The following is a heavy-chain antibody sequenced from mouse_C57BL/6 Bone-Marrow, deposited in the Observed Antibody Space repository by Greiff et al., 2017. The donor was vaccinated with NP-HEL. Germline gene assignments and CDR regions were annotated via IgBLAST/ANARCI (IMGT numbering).Heavy chain of an antibody. CDR2: IDPENGDT. CDR3: TTPTVVARYFDV. D-gene: IGHD1-1*01. V-gene: IGHV14-4*01. CDR1: GFNIKDDY. Sequence: EVQGVESGAELVRPGASVKLSCTASGFNIKDDYMHWVKQRPEQGLEWIGWIDPENGDTEYASKFQGKATITADTSSNTAYLQLSSLTSEDTAVYYCTTPTVVARYFDVWGTGTTVTVSS. J-gene: IGHJ1*03.